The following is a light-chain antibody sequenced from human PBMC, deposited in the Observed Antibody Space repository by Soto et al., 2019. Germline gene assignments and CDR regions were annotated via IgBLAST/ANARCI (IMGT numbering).Light chain of an antibody. CDR2: DAS. CDR1: QSVSSS. CDR3: QQRSNWPPWT. J-gene: IGKJ1*01. V-gene: IGKV3-11*01. Sequence: EIVLTQSPATLSLSPGERGTLSCRASQSVSSSLAWYQQKPGQAPRLLIYDASNRATGIPARFSGSGSGTDFTLTISSLEPEDFAVYYCQQRSNWPPWTFGQGTKVEIK.